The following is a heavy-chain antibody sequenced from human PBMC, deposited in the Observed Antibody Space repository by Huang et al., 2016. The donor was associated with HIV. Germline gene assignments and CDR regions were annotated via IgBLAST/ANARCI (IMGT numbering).Heavy chain of an antibody. CDR2: IMSDGSST. CDR1: GFTFSSYW. J-gene: IGHJ4*02. V-gene: IGHV3-74*01. D-gene: IGHD6-19*01. CDR3: ARDSQQWLVEDY. Sequence: EVQLVESGGGLVQPGGSLRLSCAASGFTFSSYWMHWVRQAPGKGLVWVSRIMSDGSSTSYADSVKGRFTISRDNAKNTLYLQMNSLRAEDTAVYYCARDSQQWLVEDYWGQGTLVTVSS.